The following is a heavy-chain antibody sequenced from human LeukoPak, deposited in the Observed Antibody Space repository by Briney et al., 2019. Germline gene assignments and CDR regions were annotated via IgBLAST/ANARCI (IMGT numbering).Heavy chain of an antibody. D-gene: IGHD2-15*01. CDR2: IYTSGST. J-gene: IGHJ3*02. V-gene: IGHV4-4*07. CDR1: GGSISSYY. CDR3: ARDRYCSGGSCYYLRFGDAFDI. Sequence: PSETLSLTCTVSGGSISSYYWSWIRQPAGKGLEWIGRIYTSGSTNYNPSLKSRVTMSVDTSKNQFSLKLSSVTAADTAVYYCARDRYCSGGSCYYLRFGDAFDIWGQGTMVTVS.